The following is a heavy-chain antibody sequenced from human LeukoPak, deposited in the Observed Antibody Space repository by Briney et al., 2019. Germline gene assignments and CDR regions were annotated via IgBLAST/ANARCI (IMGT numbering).Heavy chain of an antibody. CDR2: ISSSGSAI. D-gene: IGHD6-19*01. V-gene: IGHV3-48*03. J-gene: IGHJ4*02. Sequence: GGSLRLSCAASGFTLSSYEMNWVRQAPGKGLEWVSKISSSGSAIYYTDSVKGRFTISRDNAKSSLYLQMNSLRVEDTAVYYCARGGSLGYWGQGTLVTVSS. CDR1: GFTLSSYE. CDR3: ARGGSLGY.